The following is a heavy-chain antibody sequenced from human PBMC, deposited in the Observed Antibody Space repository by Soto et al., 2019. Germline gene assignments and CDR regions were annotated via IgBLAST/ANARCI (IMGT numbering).Heavy chain of an antibody. Sequence: EVQLLESGGGLVQPGGSLRLSCAASGFTFSSYAMSWVRQAPGKGLEWVSAISGSGGSTYYADSVKGRFTISRDNSKNTLYLQMNSLRAEDTAVYYCAKVLKRRLHLGELSSPPCYWGQGTLVTVSS. D-gene: IGHD3-16*02. CDR1: GFTFSSYA. CDR3: AKVLKRRLHLGELSSPPCY. J-gene: IGHJ4*02. CDR2: ISGSGGST. V-gene: IGHV3-23*01.